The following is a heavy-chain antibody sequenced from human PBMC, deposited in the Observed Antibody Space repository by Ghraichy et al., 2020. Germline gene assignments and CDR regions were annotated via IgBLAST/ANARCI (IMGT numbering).Heavy chain of an antibody. CDR2: ISSSSSTI. D-gene: IGHD6-6*01. CDR1: GFTFSSYS. Sequence: GGSLRLSCAASGFTFSSYSMNWVRQAPGKGLEWVSYISSSSSTIYYADSVKGRFTISRDNAKNSLYLQMNSLRDEDTAVYYCATDRIAARVGTFDYWGQGILVTVSS. V-gene: IGHV3-48*02. J-gene: IGHJ4*02. CDR3: ATDRIAARVGTFDY.